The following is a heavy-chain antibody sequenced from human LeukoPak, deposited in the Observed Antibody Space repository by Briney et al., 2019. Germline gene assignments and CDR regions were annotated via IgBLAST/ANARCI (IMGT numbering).Heavy chain of an antibody. Sequence: GASVKVSCKPSGYTFTGYYLHWVRQAPGQGLGWMGWVNPNSGGTNYAKRFEGRVTMTRDTSISTAYMELSRLTSDDTAVYYCARARSVTWTFSYFDYWGRGTLVTVSS. CDR3: ARARSVTWTFSYFDY. CDR1: GYTFTGYY. V-gene: IGHV1-2*02. J-gene: IGHJ4*02. D-gene: IGHD4-17*01. CDR2: VNPNSGGT.